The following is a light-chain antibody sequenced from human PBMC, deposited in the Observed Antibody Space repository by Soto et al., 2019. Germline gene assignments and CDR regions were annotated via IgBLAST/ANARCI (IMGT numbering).Light chain of an antibody. Sequence: QSALTRPPSASGSPGQSVTISCTGTSSDVGGYNYVSWYQQHPGKAPKLMIYEVSKRPSAVPDRFSGSKSGNTASLTVSGLQAEDEADYYCSSYAGSLYVFGTGTKLTVL. CDR1: SSDVGGYNY. V-gene: IGLV2-8*01. CDR2: EVS. CDR3: SSYAGSLYV. J-gene: IGLJ1*01.